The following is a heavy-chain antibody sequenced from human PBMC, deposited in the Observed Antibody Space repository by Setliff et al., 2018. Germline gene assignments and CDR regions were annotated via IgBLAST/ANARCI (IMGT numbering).Heavy chain of an antibody. CDR1: GFTFSNYE. Sequence: GGSLRLSCVASGFTFSNYEMNWVRQAPGKGLEWVSYISSSGSTIYYADSVKGRFTISRDSARNSLYLQMNSLRAEDTAVYYCAKPQVELRWGFESWGQGTLVTVSS. D-gene: IGHD1-26*01. J-gene: IGHJ4*02. CDR2: ISSSGSTI. CDR3: AKPQVELRWGFES. V-gene: IGHV3-48*03.